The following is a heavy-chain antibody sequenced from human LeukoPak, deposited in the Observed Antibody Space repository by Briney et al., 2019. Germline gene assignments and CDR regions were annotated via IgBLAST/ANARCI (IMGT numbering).Heavy chain of an antibody. D-gene: IGHD3-10*01. J-gene: IGHJ4*02. CDR1: GGSISSGDYY. V-gene: IGHV4-30-4*02. CDR3: ARDGSGKLSPFDY. CDR2: IYYSGST. Sequence: SETLSLTCTVSGGSISSGDYYWSWIRQPPGKGLEWIGYIYYSGSTYYNPSLKSRVTISVDTSKNQFSLKLSSVTAADTAVYYCARDGSGKLSPFDYWGQGTLVTVSS.